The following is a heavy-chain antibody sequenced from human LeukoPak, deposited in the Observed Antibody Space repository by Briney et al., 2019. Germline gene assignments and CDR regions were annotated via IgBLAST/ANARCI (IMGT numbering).Heavy chain of an antibody. CDR1: GGSISSYY. Sequence: SETLSLTCTVSGGSISSYYWSWIRQHPGKGLEWIGYIYYSGSTYYNPSLKSRVTISVDTSKNQFSLKLSSVTAADTAVYYCARAGSGWYPDYWGQGTLVTVSS. CDR3: ARAGSGWYPDY. CDR2: IYYSGST. J-gene: IGHJ4*02. V-gene: IGHV4-59*06. D-gene: IGHD6-19*01.